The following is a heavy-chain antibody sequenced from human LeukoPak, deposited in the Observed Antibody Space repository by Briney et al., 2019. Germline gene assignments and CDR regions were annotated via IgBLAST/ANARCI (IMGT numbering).Heavy chain of an antibody. CDR2: IKQDASDK. V-gene: IGHV3-7*01. Sequence: GGSLRLSCAPSGFTFSSFWMTWVRQAPGKGLEWVANIKQDASDKYYVDSVKGRFTISRDNSKNSLYLQMNSLRAEDTAVYYCARVPGFDYWGQGTLVTVSS. J-gene: IGHJ4*02. CDR1: GFTFSSFW. CDR3: ARVPGFDY.